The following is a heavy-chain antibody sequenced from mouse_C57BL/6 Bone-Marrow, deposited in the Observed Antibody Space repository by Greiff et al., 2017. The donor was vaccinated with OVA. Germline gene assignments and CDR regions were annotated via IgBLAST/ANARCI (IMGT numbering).Heavy chain of an antibody. CDR2: INPYNGDT. J-gene: IGHJ4*01. CDR1: GYSFTGYF. D-gene: IGHD2-12*01. Sequence: VQLQQSGPELVKPGDSVKISCKASGYSFTGYFMNWVMQSHGKSLEWIGRINPYNGDTFYNQKFKGKATLTVDKSSSTAHMELRSLTSEDAAVYYCASSADYSNDGMYYYAMDYWGQGTSVTVSS. V-gene: IGHV1-20*01. CDR3: ASSADYSNDGMYYYAMDY.